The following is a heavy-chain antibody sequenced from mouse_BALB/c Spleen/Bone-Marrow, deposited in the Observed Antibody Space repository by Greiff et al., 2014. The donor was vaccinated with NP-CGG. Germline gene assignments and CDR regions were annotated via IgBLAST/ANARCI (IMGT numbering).Heavy chain of an antibody. CDR3: TIVAY. Sequence: QVQLKESGAELVRPGTSVTLSCKASGYTFTDYKMHWVKQTPVHGLEWVGLIDPETGGTAYNQRFKGKAIMTADKSSSTAYMDLRSLTSEDSAVYYCTIVAYWGQGTLVTVSA. CDR1: GYTFTDYK. CDR2: IDPETGGT. J-gene: IGHJ3*01. V-gene: IGHV1-15*01.